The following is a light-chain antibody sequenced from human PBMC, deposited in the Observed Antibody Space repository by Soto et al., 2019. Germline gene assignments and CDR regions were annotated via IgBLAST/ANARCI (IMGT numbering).Light chain of an antibody. Sequence: EIVMTQSPATLSVSPGERATLSCRASQSITGNLTWYQQKPGQAPRLLIYDASTRATGIPARFSGSGSGTEFTLTISSLQSEHFAVYYCQQYHNWPLTLGGGTKVDNK. CDR3: QQYHNWPLT. V-gene: IGKV3-15*01. CDR1: QSITGN. J-gene: IGKJ4*02. CDR2: DAS.